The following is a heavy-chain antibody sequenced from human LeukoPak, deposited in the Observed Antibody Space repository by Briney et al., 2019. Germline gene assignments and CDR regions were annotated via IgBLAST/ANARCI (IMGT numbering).Heavy chain of an antibody. D-gene: IGHD7-27*01. CDR3: AVLQVWGNDVFDK. CDR2: IRAYNGNS. J-gene: IGHJ3*02. V-gene: IGHV1-18*01. Sequence: GASVTVSCTTAGYAFTTSGNDWVRTAPEQGLGWMGWIRAYNGNSKYAQKCQGRVTITTDTSTRRAYMELRSMRSDDTAVHYCAVLQVWGNDVFDKWGQGTMVTVSS. CDR1: GYAFTTSG.